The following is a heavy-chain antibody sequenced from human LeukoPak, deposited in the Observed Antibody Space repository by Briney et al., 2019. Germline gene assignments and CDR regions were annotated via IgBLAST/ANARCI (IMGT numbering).Heavy chain of an antibody. Sequence: GESLKISCKGSGYSFTNYWIGWVRQMPGKGLEWMGIIYPGDSDTRYSPSFQGQVTISADKSISTAYLQWSSLKASDTAMYFCARRPGSGNYDFYFYMDVWGKGTTVTVSS. D-gene: IGHD2-15*01. J-gene: IGHJ6*03. CDR3: ARRPGSGNYDFYFYMDV. V-gene: IGHV5-51*01. CDR1: GYSFTNYW. CDR2: IYPGDSDT.